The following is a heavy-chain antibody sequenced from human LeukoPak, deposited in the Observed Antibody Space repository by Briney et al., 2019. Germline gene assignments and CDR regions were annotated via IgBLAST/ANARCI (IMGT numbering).Heavy chain of an antibody. CDR3: AREGTAGANLNWFDP. CDR2: ISYSGST. D-gene: IGHD1-1*01. Sequence: SETLSLTCTVSGGSISSYYWSWIRQPPGKGLEWIGYISYSGSTNFNPSLKSRVTISVDTSKNQFSLKPSSVTAADTAVYYCAREGTAGANLNWFDPWGQGTLVTVSS. CDR1: GGSISSYY. V-gene: IGHV4-59*01. J-gene: IGHJ5*02.